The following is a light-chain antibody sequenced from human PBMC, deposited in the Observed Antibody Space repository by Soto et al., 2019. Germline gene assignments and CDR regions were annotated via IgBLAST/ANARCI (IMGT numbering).Light chain of an antibody. CDR1: QSISAW. CDR3: QQYNRYST. CDR2: KAS. J-gene: IGKJ4*01. Sequence: QVTQSPSTLSAFEGDRVTITCRTSQSISAWLAWYQQKPGKAPKLLIYKASILASGVPSRFSGSGSGTEFSLTISSLQPDDFATYYCQQYNRYSTFGGGTKVDIK. V-gene: IGKV1-5*03.